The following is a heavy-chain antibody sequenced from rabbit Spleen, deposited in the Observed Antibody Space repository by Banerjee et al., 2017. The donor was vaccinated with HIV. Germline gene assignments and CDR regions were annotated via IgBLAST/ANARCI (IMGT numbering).Heavy chain of an antibody. CDR2: IYAGSSGST. CDR1: GVSFSGDSY. V-gene: IGHV1S45*01. CDR3: ARDGGTSFSTYGMDL. D-gene: IGHD8-1*01. Sequence: QEQLEESGGDLVQPGGSLTLSCKASGVSFSGDSYMCWVRQAPGKGLEWIACIYAGSSGSTYSATWAKGRFTISKTSSTTVTLQMTRLTVADTATYFCARDGGTSFSTYGMDLWGPGTLVTVS. J-gene: IGHJ6*01.